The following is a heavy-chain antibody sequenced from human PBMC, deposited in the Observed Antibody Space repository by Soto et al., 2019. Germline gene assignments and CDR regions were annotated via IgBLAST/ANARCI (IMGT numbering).Heavy chain of an antibody. CDR2: TYTGGNS. D-gene: IGHD3-10*01. Sequence: VQLVQTGGGLIKPGGSLSLSCAASGLSVSAKYRSWVRQAPGKGLEWVSLTYTGGNSYFADFVKGRFIVSRDISKNTLFLHMNSLAAEDTAVYYCAREGYAYGLDLWGQGSLVTVSS. CDR1: GLSVSAKY. J-gene: IGHJ4*02. CDR3: AREGYAYGLDL. V-gene: IGHV3-53*02.